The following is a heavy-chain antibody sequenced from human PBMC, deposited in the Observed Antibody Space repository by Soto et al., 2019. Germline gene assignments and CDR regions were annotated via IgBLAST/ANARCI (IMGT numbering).Heavy chain of an antibody. V-gene: IGHV3-30*03. Sequence: PGGSLRLSCAASGFTFSSYGMHWVRQAPGKGLEWVAVISQDGSEKYYVDSVKGRFTISRDNSKNTLYLQMNSLRAEDTAVYYCASGIAAQGDAFAIWGQGTMVTVSS. J-gene: IGHJ3*02. CDR1: GFTFSSYG. CDR3: ASGIAAQGDAFAI. CDR2: ISQDGSEK. D-gene: IGHD6-6*01.